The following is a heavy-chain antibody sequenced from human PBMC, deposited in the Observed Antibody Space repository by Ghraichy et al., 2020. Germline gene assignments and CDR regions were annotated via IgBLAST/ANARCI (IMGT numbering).Heavy chain of an antibody. CDR2: ISGSGGST. Sequence: GESLNISCAASGFTFSSYAMSWVRQAPGKGLEWVSAISGSGGSTYYADSVKGRFTISRDNSKNTLYLQMNSLRAEDTAVYYCAKKRSSSTFDYWGQGTLVTVSS. CDR1: GFTFSSYA. D-gene: IGHD6-6*01. J-gene: IGHJ4*02. CDR3: AKKRSSSTFDY. V-gene: IGHV3-23*01.